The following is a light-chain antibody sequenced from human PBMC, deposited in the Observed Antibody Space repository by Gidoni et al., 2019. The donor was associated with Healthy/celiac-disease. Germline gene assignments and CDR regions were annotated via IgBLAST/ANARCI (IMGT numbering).Light chain of an antibody. J-gene: IGKJ2*01. V-gene: IGKV3-15*01. Sequence: EIVMTQSPATLSVSPGARATLSFRASQSVSSTLAWYQQKPGQAPRRLIYGASTRATGSPARFSGSGAGTEFTLTISSLYAEDFAVYYCQQYNNWPPYTFGQGTKLEIK. CDR3: QQYNNWPPYT. CDR2: GAS. CDR1: QSVSST.